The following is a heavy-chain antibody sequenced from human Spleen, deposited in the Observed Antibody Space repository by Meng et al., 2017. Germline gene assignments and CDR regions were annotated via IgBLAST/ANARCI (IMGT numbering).Heavy chain of an antibody. D-gene: IGHD6-19*01. CDR3: ARDRKKYNSGWYNYYYYGMDV. V-gene: IGHV3-23*01. CDR2: ISGSGVST. Sequence: GESLKISCAASGFTFSSYAMIWVRQAPGKGLEWVSAISGSGVSTYYADSVKGRFTISRDNAKNSVYLQMNSLRAEDTAVYYCARDRKKYNSGWYNYYYYGMDVWGQGTTVTVSS. CDR1: GFTFSSYA. J-gene: IGHJ6*02.